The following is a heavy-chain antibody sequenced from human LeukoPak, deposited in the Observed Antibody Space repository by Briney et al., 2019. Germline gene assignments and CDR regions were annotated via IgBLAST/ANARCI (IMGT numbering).Heavy chain of an antibody. CDR3: ARRRYYDGSGYLE. J-gene: IGHJ1*01. CDR2: IYYSGRT. V-gene: IGHV4-39*01. CDR1: GDSVSRSDSY. D-gene: IGHD3-22*01. Sequence: SGTLSLTCSVSGDSVSRSDSYWDWIRQPPGKGLEWIGTIYYSGRTYYSPSLKSRVTMSVDPSNNQFSLNLRSVTAADTTVYYCARRRYYDGSGYLEWGQGTLLSVSS.